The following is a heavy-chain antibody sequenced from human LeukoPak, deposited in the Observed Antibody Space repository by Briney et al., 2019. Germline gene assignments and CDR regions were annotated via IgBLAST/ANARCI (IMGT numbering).Heavy chain of an antibody. D-gene: IGHD3-3*01. J-gene: IGHJ6*03. CDR3: ASKIRSITIFGVVINYYMDV. V-gene: IGHV3-66*02. Sequence: GGSLRLSCAASGLTFSNAWMSWVRQAPGKRLEGVSAIYSGGRTYYADSVKGRFTISSDNSKHTLYLQMNSLRAEDTAVYYCASKIRSITIFGVVINYYMDVWGKGTTVTVSS. CDR2: IYSGGRT. CDR1: GLTFSNAW.